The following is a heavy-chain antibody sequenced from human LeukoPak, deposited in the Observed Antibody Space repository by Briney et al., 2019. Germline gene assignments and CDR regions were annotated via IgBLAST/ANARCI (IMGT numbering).Heavy chain of an antibody. J-gene: IGHJ2*01. Sequence: GGSLRLSCAAPGFNFNFDDYAFHWVRQAPGKGLELVSGVNRKTDIVAYADSVKVRFTISRDKDRKSVHLHMYSLTPDYIGVNHCPNGPKENWYFDLWGRGGLATVSS. CDR3: PNGPKENWYFDL. CDR2: VNRKTDIV. CDR1: GFNFNFDDYA. V-gene: IGHV3-9*03.